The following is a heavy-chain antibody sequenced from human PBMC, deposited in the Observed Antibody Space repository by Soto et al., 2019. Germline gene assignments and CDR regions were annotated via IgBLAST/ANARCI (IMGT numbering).Heavy chain of an antibody. D-gene: IGHD1-1*01. V-gene: IGHV3-30*18. CDR1: GFTFSSYG. J-gene: IGHJ3*02. CDR3: AKGRYNWYDDVPALAFDM. Sequence: HVQLVESGGGVVQPGRSLRLSCVASGFTFSSYGMHWVRQAPGKGLEWVAVISYDGSNKYYADSVKGRFTISRDNSKNTLYLQFNSLRAEDTAVYYCAKGRYNWYDDVPALAFDMWGQGTIVTVSS. CDR2: ISYDGSNK.